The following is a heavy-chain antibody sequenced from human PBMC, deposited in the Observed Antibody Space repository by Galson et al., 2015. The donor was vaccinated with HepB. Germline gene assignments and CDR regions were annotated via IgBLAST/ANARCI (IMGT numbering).Heavy chain of an antibody. Sequence: SVKVSCKASGGTFSSYAISWVRQAPGQGLEWMGGIIPIFGTANDAQEFPGRVTFTADESTSTAYMELSSLRSEATAVYYCARDPPYCSGGSCSDAFDIWGQGTMVTVSS. CDR2: IIPIFGTA. D-gene: IGHD2-15*01. CDR1: GGTFSSYA. V-gene: IGHV1-69*13. J-gene: IGHJ3*02. CDR3: ARDPPYCSGGSCSDAFDI.